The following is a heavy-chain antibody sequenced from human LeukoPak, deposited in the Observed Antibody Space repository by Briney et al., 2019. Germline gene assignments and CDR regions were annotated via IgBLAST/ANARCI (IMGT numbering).Heavy chain of an antibody. CDR3: ARQEYCSGASCYTWFDP. Sequence: GESLKISCKGSGYSFTSYWIGWVRQMPGKGLEWMGIIYPGDSDTRYSPSFQGQITISADKSISTAYLQWSSLKASDTAIYYCARQEYCSGASCYTWFDPWGQGTLVTVSS. V-gene: IGHV5-51*01. J-gene: IGHJ5*02. D-gene: IGHD2-15*01. CDR1: GYSFTSYW. CDR2: IYPGDSDT.